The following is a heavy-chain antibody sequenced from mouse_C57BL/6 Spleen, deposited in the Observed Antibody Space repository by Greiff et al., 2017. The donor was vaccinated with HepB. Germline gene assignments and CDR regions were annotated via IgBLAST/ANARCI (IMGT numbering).Heavy chain of an antibody. Sequence: QVQLKQSGAELVRPGASVTLSCKASGYTFTDYEMHWVKQTPVHGLEWIGAIDPETGGTAYNQKFKGKAILTADKSSSTAYMELRSLTSEDSAVYYCTIYGSRRAMDYWGQGTSVTVSS. D-gene: IGHD1-1*01. CDR2: IDPETGGT. V-gene: IGHV1-15*01. CDR1: GYTFTDYE. CDR3: TIYGSRRAMDY. J-gene: IGHJ4*01.